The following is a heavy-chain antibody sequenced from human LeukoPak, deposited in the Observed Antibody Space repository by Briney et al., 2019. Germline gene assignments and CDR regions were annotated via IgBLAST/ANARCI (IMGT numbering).Heavy chain of an antibody. D-gene: IGHD5-18*01. CDR2: IKKDGSEK. CDR1: GFTFSSYW. J-gene: IGHJ4*02. Sequence: PVGSLRLSCAASGFTFSSYWMSWVRQAPGKGLEWVANIKKDGSEKYYVDSVKGRFTISRDNAKTSLYLQMNSLRAEDTAVYYCARDLSGVAGYTYGRGIDYWGQGTLVTVSS. CDR3: ARDLSGVAGYTYGRGIDY. V-gene: IGHV3-7*01.